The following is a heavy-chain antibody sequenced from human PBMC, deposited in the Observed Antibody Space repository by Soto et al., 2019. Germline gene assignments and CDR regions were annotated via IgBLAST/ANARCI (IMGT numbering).Heavy chain of an antibody. Sequence: EGQLVESGGGLVQPGGSQRLSCAASGFTFSDHYMDWVRQAPGKGLEWVGRIRNKANSYTTDYAASVKGRFTISTDDSKDSLYLQMNSLKTEDKAIYYCARDSGKGAYFDYLGHGTLATVSS. CDR2: IRNKANSYTT. CDR1: GFTFSDHY. CDR3: ARDSGKGAYFDY. V-gene: IGHV3-72*01. J-gene: IGHJ4*01. D-gene: IGHD1-26*01.